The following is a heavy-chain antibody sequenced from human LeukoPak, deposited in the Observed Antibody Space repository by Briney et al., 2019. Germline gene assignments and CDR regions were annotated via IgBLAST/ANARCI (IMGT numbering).Heavy chain of an antibody. CDR2: ISSSSSYI. CDR3: ARSVDTAMFKDY. CDR1: GFTFSSYS. J-gene: IGHJ4*02. D-gene: IGHD5-18*01. Sequence: GGSLRLSCAASGFTFSSYSMNWVRQAPGKGLEWVSSISSSSSYIYYADSVKGRFTISRDNAKNSLYLQMNSLRAEDTAVYYCARSVDTAMFKDYWGQGTLVTVSS. V-gene: IGHV3-21*01.